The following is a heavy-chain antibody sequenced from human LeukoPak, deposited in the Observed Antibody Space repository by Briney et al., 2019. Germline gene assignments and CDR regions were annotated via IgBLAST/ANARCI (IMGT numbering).Heavy chain of an antibody. CDR1: GFTFSSYW. D-gene: IGHD3-3*01. Sequence: GGSLRLSCAASGFTFSSYWMHWVRQAPGKGLVWVSRINSDGSSTSYADSVKGRFTISRDNAKNTLYLQMNSLRAEDTAVYYCAKDDPDFGVVILFDYWGQGTLVTVSS. CDR3: AKDDPDFGVVILFDY. CDR2: INSDGSST. J-gene: IGHJ4*02. V-gene: IGHV3-74*01.